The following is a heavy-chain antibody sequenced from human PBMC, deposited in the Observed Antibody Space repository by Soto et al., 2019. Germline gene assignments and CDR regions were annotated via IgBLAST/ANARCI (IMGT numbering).Heavy chain of an antibody. CDR1: GYTFTSYA. CDR2: INAGNGNT. Sequence: GASVKVSCKASGYTFTSYAMHWVRQAPGQRLEWMGWINAGNGNTKYSQKFQGRVTITRDTSASTAYMELSSLRSEDTAVYYCARSIAVAGTAPDYWGQGTLVTVST. CDR3: ARSIAVAGTAPDY. D-gene: IGHD6-19*01. V-gene: IGHV1-3*01. J-gene: IGHJ4*02.